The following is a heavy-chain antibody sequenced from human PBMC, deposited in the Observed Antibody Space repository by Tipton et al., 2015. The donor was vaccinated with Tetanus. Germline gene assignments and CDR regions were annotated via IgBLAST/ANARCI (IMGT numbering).Heavy chain of an antibody. Sequence: TLSLTCGVYGEPLSSHYWIWIRQPPGKGLEWIGEINYSGKTNYNPSLKSRVLMSVDTSKNQFSLKLSSVTAADTAVYYCAKGLYGSGSYWGQGTLVTVSS. J-gene: IGHJ4*02. V-gene: IGHV4-34*01. CDR1: GEPLSSHY. D-gene: IGHD3-10*01. CDR3: AKGLYGSGSY. CDR2: INYSGKT.